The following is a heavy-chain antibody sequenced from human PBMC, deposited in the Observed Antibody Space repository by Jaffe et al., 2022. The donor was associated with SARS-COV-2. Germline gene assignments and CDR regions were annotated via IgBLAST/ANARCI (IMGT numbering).Heavy chain of an antibody. V-gene: IGHV1-3*04. CDR3: ARSGYSAPGNWFHP. Sequence: QVQLVQSGAEVKKPGASVKVSCKASGYIFTSQAIHWVRQAPGQRLEWMGRINSGNGDTKYSQKFQGRVTITRDTSASTVFMELSSLTSEDTAVYYCARSGYSAPGNWFHPWGQGALVTVPS. D-gene: IGHD2-15*01. CDR1: GYIFTSQA. J-gene: IGHJ5*02. CDR2: INSGNGDT.